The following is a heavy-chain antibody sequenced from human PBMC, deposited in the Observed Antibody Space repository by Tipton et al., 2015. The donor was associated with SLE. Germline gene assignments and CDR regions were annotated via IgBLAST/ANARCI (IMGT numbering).Heavy chain of an antibody. J-gene: IGHJ4*02. V-gene: IGHV3-30*02. D-gene: IGHD2-8*02. Sequence: SLRLSCAASGFTFSDFGMHWVRQAPGKGLEWVAFIRYDGSKDYYLDSVKGRFTISRDNSKNTLHLQINGLRTDDTAVYYCAKVAVSAVLLWGQGTLVTVSS. CDR2: IRYDGSKD. CDR1: GFTFSDFG. CDR3: AKVAVSAVLL.